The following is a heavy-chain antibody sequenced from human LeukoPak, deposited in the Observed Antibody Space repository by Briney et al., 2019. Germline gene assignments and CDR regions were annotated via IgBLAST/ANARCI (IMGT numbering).Heavy chain of an antibody. CDR1: GGSIGSGSYY. Sequence: SQTLSLTXTVSGGSIGSGSYYWSWIRQPAGKGLEWIGRTYTSGSTNYNPSLKSRVTISVDTSKNQFSLELSSVTAADTAVYYCARDQLANGDYGWFDYWGQGTLVTVSS. D-gene: IGHD4-17*01. V-gene: IGHV4-61*02. J-gene: IGHJ4*02. CDR2: TYTSGST. CDR3: ARDQLANGDYGWFDY.